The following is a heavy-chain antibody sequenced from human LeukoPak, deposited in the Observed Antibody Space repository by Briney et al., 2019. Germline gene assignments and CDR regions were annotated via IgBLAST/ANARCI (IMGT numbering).Heavy chain of an antibody. CDR3: ARDDRFYGSGHYTAFDV. CDR2: IGSSSSHI. V-gene: IGHV3-11*05. D-gene: IGHD3-22*01. J-gene: IGHJ3*01. CDR1: GFTFTDFY. Sequence: PGGSLRLSCAASGFTFTDFYMNWIRQAPGKGPEWISFIGSSSSHINYADSVKGRFTISRDNAKNSLFLQMNSLRDEDTAVYYCARDDRFYGSGHYTAFDVWGQGTMVTVSS.